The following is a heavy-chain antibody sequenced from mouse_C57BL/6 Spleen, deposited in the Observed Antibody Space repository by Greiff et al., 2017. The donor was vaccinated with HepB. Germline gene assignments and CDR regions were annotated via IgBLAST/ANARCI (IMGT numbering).Heavy chain of an antibody. CDR2: IYPGDGDT. CDR3: ARDYGSSRCAY. D-gene: IGHD1-1*01. V-gene: IGHV1-82*01. CDR1: GYAFSSSW. J-gene: IGHJ3*01. Sequence: QVQLQQSGPELVKPEASVKLSCKASGYAFSSSWMNWVKQRPGKGLEWIGRIYPGDGDTNYNGKFKGKATLTADKSSSTSYMQLSSLTSEDSAVYFCARDYGSSRCAYWGQGTLVTVSA.